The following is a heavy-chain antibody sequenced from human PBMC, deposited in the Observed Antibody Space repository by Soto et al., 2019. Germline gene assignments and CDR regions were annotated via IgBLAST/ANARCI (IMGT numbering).Heavy chain of an antibody. CDR2: ISWNSGSI. CDR1: GFTFDDYA. Sequence: GGSLRLSCAASGFTFDDYAMHWVRQAPGKGLEWVSGISWNSGSIGYADSVKGRFTISRDNAKNSLYLQMNSLRAEDTALYYCAKDIGGEGSGNGMDVWGQGTRVTVSS. D-gene: IGHD3-10*01. CDR3: AKDIGGEGSGNGMDV. V-gene: IGHV3-9*01. J-gene: IGHJ6*02.